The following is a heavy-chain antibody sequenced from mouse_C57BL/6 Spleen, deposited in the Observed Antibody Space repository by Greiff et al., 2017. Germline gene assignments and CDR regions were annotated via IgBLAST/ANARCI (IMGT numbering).Heavy chain of an antibody. D-gene: IGHD3-2*02. J-gene: IGHJ3*01. CDR1: GYTFTSYT. CDR3: AIDSSGPFAY. CDR2: INPSSGYT. V-gene: IGHV1-4*01. Sequence: QVQLKESGAELARPGASVKMSCKASGYTFTSYTRHWVIQRPGQGLEWIGYINPSSGYTKYNQKFKDKATLTADKSSSTAYMQLSSLTSEDSAVYYCAIDSSGPFAYWGQGTLVTVSA.